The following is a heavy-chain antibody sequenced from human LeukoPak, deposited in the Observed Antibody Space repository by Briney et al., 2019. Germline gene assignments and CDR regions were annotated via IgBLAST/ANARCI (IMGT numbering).Heavy chain of an antibody. CDR3: AKDNYYYDTFDI. J-gene: IGHJ3*02. Sequence: GGSLRLSCAASGFTFSSYAMSWVRQAPGKGLEWISAISGSGGSTYYADSVKGRFTISRDNSKNTLYLQMNSLRAEDTAVYYCAKDNYYYDTFDIWGQGTMVTVSS. CDR2: ISGSGGST. V-gene: IGHV3-23*01. CDR1: GFTFSSYA. D-gene: IGHD3-10*01.